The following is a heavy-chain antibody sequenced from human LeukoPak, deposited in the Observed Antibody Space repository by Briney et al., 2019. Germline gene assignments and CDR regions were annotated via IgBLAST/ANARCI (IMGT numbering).Heavy chain of an antibody. CDR1: GGTFSSYA. D-gene: IGHD5-24*01. CDR3: ARDSKMATITDYYYYMDV. Sequence: SVKVSCKASGGTFSSYATSWVRQAPGQGLEWMGGIIPIFGTANYAQKFQGRVTITTDESTSTAYMELSSLRSEDTAVYYCARDSKMATITDYYYYMDVWGKGTTVTVSS. J-gene: IGHJ6*03. V-gene: IGHV1-69*05. CDR2: IIPIFGTA.